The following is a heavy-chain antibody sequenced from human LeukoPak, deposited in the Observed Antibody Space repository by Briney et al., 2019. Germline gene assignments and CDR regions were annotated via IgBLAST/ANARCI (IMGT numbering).Heavy chain of an antibody. J-gene: IGHJ6*02. CDR2: IYYSGST. CDR1: GGSISRYY. V-gene: IGHV4-59*01. D-gene: IGHD3-22*01. Sequence: SETLALTCTVSGGSISRYYWSWIRQPPGKGLEWIGYIYYSGSTIYNPSLKSRVTISVDTSKNQFSLKLSSVTATDTAVYYCARGLGNYYDSSGYYYYYYYGMDVWGQGTTVTVSS. CDR3: ARGLGNYYDSSGYYYYYYYGMDV.